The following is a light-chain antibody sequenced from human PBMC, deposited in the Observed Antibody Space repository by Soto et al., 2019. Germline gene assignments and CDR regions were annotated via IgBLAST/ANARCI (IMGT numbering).Light chain of an antibody. CDR2: AAS. J-gene: IGKJ1*01. Sequence: EIQMTQSPSSLSASVGDRVTITCRASQGISNYLAWYQQKPGKVPKLLIYAASTLQSGVPSRLSGSGSGTDFTLNISSLQPEDVATYYCQKYNSAPRTFGQGTKVEIK. CDR1: QGISNY. V-gene: IGKV1-27*01. CDR3: QKYNSAPRT.